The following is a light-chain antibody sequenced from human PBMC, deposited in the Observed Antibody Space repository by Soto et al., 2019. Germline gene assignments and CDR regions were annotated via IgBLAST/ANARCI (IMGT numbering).Light chain of an antibody. V-gene: IGLV4-69*01. CDR3: QTWGTGIQV. CDR2: LNSDGSH. Sequence: QAVVTQSPSASASLGASVKLICTLSSGHSSYAIAWHQQQPEKGPRYLMKLNSDGSHSKGDGIPDRFSGSSSGAERYLTISSLQSEDEADYYCQTWGTGIQVFGGGTKLTVL. CDR1: SGHSSYA. J-gene: IGLJ2*01.